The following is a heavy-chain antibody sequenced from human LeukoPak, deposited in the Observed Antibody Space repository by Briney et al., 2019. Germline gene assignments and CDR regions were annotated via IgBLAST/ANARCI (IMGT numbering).Heavy chain of an antibody. J-gene: IGHJ6*02. V-gene: IGHV1-46*01. Sequence: GASVKVSCEASGYTFTSYYMHWVRQAPGQGLEWMGIINPSGGSTSYAQKFQGRVTMTRDTSTSTVYMELSSLRSEDTAVYYCARGSGCSGGNCYLSVGMDVWGQGTTVTVSS. CDR3: ARGSGCSGGNCYLSVGMDV. CDR2: INPSGGST. CDR1: GYTFTSYY. D-gene: IGHD2-15*01.